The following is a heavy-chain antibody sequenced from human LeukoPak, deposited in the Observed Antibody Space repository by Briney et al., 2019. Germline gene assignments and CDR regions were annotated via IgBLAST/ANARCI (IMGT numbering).Heavy chain of an antibody. CDR1: GFTVSSNY. Sequence: PGGSLRLSCAASGFTVSSNYMSWVRQAPGKGPEWVSIIYSGGSIYYADSVKGRFTISRDNSKNTLYLQMNSLRAEDTAVYYCARGYVPPYCSGGSCYSGHFEYWGQGTLVTVSS. J-gene: IGHJ4*02. CDR2: IYSGGSI. CDR3: ARGYVPPYCSGGSCYSGHFEY. D-gene: IGHD2-15*01. V-gene: IGHV3-53*01.